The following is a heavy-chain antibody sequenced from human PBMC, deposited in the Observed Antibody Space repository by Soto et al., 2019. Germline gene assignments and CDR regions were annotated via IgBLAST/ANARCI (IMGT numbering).Heavy chain of an antibody. J-gene: IGHJ6*03. CDR3: ARDQLRLLYYYYYYMDV. V-gene: IGHV1-18*01. Sequence: ASVKVSCKASGYTFTSYGISWVRQAPGQGLEWMGWISAYNGNTNYAQKLQGRVTMTTDTSTSTAYMELRSLRSDDTAVYYCARDQLRLLYYYYYYMDVWGKGTTVTVSS. CDR1: GYTFTSYG. D-gene: IGHD2-15*01. CDR2: ISAYNGNT.